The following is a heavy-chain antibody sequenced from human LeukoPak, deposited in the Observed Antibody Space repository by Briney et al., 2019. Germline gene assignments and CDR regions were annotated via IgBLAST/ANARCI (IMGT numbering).Heavy chain of an antibody. J-gene: IGHJ5*02. CDR3: VRGWQQLGS. D-gene: IGHD1-1*01. Sequence: GGSLRLSCAASGFTFSSSAMTWVRQAPGKGLEWVSSLTGGSDNSKHADSVKGRFSISRDNSKNTLYLQMNSLTAEDTAVYYCVRGWQQLGSWGRGTLVTVSS. CDR1: GFTFSSSA. CDR2: LTGGSDNS. V-gene: IGHV3-23*01.